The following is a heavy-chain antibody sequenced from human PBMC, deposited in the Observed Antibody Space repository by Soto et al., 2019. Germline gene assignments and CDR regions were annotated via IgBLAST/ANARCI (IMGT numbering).Heavy chain of an antibody. CDR1: GGTFSSYT. CDR2: IIPILGIA. D-gene: IGHD3-22*01. Sequence: SVKVSCKASGGTFSSYTISWVRQAPGQGLEWMGRIIPILGIANYAQKFQGRVTITADKSTSTAYMGLSSLRSEDTAVYYCARGLLEDYYDSSGYSSDYGMDVWG. V-gene: IGHV1-69*02. J-gene: IGHJ6*02. CDR3: ARGLLEDYYDSSGYSSDYGMDV.